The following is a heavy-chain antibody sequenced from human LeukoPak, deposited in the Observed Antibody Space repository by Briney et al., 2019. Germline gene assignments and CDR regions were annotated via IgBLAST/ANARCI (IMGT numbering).Heavy chain of an antibody. CDR2: FDPEDGET. CDR3: ATVYRGSGSYYQFDP. CDR1: GYTLTELS. Sequence: ASVKVSCKVSGYTLTELSMHWVRQAPGKGLEWMGGFDPEDGETIYAQKFLGRVTMTEDTSTDTAYMELSSLRSEDTAVYYCATVYRGSGSYYQFDPWGQGTLVTVSS. D-gene: IGHD3-10*01. V-gene: IGHV1-24*01. J-gene: IGHJ5*02.